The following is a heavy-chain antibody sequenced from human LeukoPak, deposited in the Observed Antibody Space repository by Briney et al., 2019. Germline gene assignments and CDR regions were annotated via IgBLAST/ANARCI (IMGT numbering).Heavy chain of an antibody. Sequence: SQTLSLTCAVSGGSISSGGYSWSWIRQPPGKGLEWIGYIYHSGSTYYNPSLKSRVTISVDRSKNQFSLKLSSVTAADTAVYYCASGDYYDSSGYYLWGQGTLVTVSS. CDR1: GGSISSGGYS. J-gene: IGHJ5*02. CDR3: ASGDYYDSSGYYL. CDR2: IYHSGST. D-gene: IGHD3-22*01. V-gene: IGHV4-30-2*01.